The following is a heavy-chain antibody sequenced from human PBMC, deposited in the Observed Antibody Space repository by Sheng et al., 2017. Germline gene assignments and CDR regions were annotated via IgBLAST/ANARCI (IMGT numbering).Heavy chain of an antibody. CDR3: GRTLMTGCVDY. CDR2: ISRSGNTI. D-gene: IGHD3-9*01. J-gene: IGHJ4*02. Sequence: EVQLVESGGGLVQPGGSLRLSCVASGFTLRSSEMNWVRQAPGKGLEWVSYISRSGNTIYYADSVKGRFTISRDNAKNSLYLQMNSLRAEDMGVYYCGRTLMTGCVDYWGQGTLVTVSS. CDR1: GFTLRSSE. V-gene: IGHV3-48*03.